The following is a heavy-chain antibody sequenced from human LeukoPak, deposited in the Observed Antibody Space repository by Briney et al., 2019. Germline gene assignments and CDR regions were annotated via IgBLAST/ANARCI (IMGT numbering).Heavy chain of an antibody. CDR1: GGSISSYY. V-gene: IGHV4-59*01. CDR3: ARERGPYCSGGSCYLGHWFDP. Sequence: SETLSLTCTVSGGSISSYYWSWIRQPPGKGLEWIGYIYYSGSTNYNPSLKSRVTISVDTSKNQFSLKLSSVTAADTAVYYCARERGPYCSGGSCYLGHWFDPWGQGTLVTVSS. D-gene: IGHD2-15*01. J-gene: IGHJ5*02. CDR2: IYYSGST.